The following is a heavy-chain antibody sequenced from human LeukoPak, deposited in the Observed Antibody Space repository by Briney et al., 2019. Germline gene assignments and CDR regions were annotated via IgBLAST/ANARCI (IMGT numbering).Heavy chain of an antibody. J-gene: IGHJ4*02. CDR2: ISAYSGNT. CDR3: ARGAPIAVAGLTDY. D-gene: IGHD6-19*01. V-gene: IGHV1-18*04. Sequence: ASVKVSCKASGYTFTGYYMHWVRQAPGQGLEWMGWISAYSGNTNYAQKLQGRVTMTTDTSTSTAYMELRSLRSDDTAVYYCARGAPIAVAGLTDYWGQGTLVTVSS. CDR1: GYTFTGYY.